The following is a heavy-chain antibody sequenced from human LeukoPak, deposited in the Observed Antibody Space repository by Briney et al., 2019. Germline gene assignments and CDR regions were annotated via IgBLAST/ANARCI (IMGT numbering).Heavy chain of an antibody. Sequence: GGSLRLSCAATGFTFTKHWMSWVRQTIGKGLESVAKIREDGNEKHYVDSVKGRFTISRANAKNSLFLQMNNLRLDDTAVYYCVRDYRGGWNDYWGQGTLVTVSS. V-gene: IGHV3-7*01. CDR1: GFTFTKHW. CDR2: IREDGNEK. CDR3: VRDYRGGWNDY. J-gene: IGHJ4*02. D-gene: IGHD1-26*01.